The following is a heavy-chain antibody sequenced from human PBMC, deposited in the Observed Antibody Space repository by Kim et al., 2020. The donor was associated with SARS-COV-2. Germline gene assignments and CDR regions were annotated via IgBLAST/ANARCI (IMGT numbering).Heavy chain of an antibody. Sequence: SEALSLTCIVSGGSLSSGTHYWSWIRQPPGKRLEWIGFVSNSGSLNYNPSLKSRVTISVDSSKNYFSLKLNSVTAADSAVYYCATVGTGTYLHKGDFDF. CDR1: GGSLSSGTHY. J-gene: IGHJ4*01. CDR3: ATVGTGTYLHKGDFDF. D-gene: IGHD3-10*01. V-gene: IGHV4-61*03. CDR2: VSNSGSL.